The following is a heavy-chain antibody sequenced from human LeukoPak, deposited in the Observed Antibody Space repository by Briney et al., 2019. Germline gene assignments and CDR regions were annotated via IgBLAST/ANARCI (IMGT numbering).Heavy chain of an antibody. J-gene: IGHJ4*02. Sequence: PGGSLRLSCAASRFTFSSYWMSWVRQAPGKGLEWVSAISGSGGSTYYADSVKGRFTISRDNSKNTLYLQMNSLRAEDTAVYYCAKDGPYDILTPLYFDYWGQGTLVTVSS. V-gene: IGHV3-23*01. D-gene: IGHD3-9*01. CDR2: ISGSGGST. CDR3: AKDGPYDILTPLYFDY. CDR1: RFTFSSYW.